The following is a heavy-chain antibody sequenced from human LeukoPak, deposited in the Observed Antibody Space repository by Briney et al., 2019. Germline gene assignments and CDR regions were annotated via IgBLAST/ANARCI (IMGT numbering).Heavy chain of an antibody. J-gene: IGHJ4*02. CDR1: GFTFSTYT. V-gene: IGHV3-21*01. Sequence: GGSLRLSCAASGFTFSTYTMNWVRQAPGMGLEWVSSISSTSTYIYYADSLKGRFTISRDNAKNSLYLQVSGLRAEDTAVYFCARVRTPLYYYDSSGYSSHYFDYWGQGTLVTVSS. CDR2: ISSTSTYI. D-gene: IGHD3-22*01. CDR3: ARVRTPLYYYDSSGYSSHYFDY.